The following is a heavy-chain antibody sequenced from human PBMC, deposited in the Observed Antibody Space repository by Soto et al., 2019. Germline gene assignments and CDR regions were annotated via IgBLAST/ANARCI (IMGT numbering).Heavy chain of an antibody. CDR3: AREVVLTEWFFDK. Sequence: PGGSLTLSYATSGFTFRGNYMHWWRQAPGKELEWVAVTSSDGATTYYADSVRGRSTVSRANSKRTLFLQMNSLIPDDTAVYYCAREVVLTEWFFDKWGPGILVIVSS. CDR1: GFTFRGNY. D-gene: IGHD3-3*01. V-gene: IGHV3-30*04. CDR2: TSSDGATT. J-gene: IGHJ4*02.